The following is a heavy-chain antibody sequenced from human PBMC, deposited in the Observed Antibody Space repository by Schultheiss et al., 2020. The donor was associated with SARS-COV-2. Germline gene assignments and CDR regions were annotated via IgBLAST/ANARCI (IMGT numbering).Heavy chain of an antibody. D-gene: IGHD2-2*01. V-gene: IGHV4-4*07. J-gene: IGHJ3*02. CDR3: ASRKGYCSSTSCYGDAFDI. Sequence: SETLSLTCTVSGGSISSYYWSWIRQPAGKGLEWIGRIYTSGSTNYNLSLKSRVTISVDTSKNQFSLKLSPVTAADTAVYYCASRKGYCSSTSCYGDAFDIWGQGTMVTV. CDR1: GGSISSYY. CDR2: IYTSGST.